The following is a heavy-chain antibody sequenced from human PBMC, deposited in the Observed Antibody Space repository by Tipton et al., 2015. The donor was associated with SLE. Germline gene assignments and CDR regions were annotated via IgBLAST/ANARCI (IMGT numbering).Heavy chain of an antibody. Sequence: SLRLSCAASGFTFSSYSMNWVRQAPGKGLEWVSAISGSGGSTYYADSVKGRFTISRDNSKNTLYLQMNSLRAEDTAVYYCAHDGIAAAPEAFDVWGQGTMVTVSS. V-gene: IGHV3-23*01. D-gene: IGHD6-13*01. CDR1: GFTFSSYS. CDR2: ISGSGGST. J-gene: IGHJ3*01. CDR3: AHDGIAAAPEAFDV.